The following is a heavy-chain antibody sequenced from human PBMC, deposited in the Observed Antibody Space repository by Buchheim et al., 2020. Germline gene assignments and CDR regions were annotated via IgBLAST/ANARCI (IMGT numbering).Heavy chain of an antibody. V-gene: IGHV4-39*07. D-gene: IGHD3-22*01. J-gene: IGHJ4*02. CDR1: GGSISSSSYY. Sequence: QLQLQESGPGLVKPSDTLSLTCTVSGGSISSSSYYWGWIRQPPGKGLEWIGTIYYGGSTYYNPSLKSRVTISVDTSKNQFSLKLSSVTAADTAVYYCARIVGYYYDSSGYYYEKYFDYWGQGTL. CDR3: ARIVGYYYDSSGYYYEKYFDY. CDR2: IYYGGST.